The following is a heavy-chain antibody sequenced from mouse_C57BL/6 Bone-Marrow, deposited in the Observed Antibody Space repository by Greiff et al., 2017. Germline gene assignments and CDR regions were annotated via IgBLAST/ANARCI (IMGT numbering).Heavy chain of an antibody. CDR2: ISSGGSYT. CDR3: ARQGPTTVVSPLDYFDY. Sequence: EVQGVESGRDLVKPGGSLKLSCAASGFTFSSYGMSWVRQTPDKRLEWVATISSGGSYTYYPDSVKGRFTISRDNAKNTLYLQMSSLKSEDTAMYYCARQGPTTVVSPLDYFDYWGQGTTLTVSS. V-gene: IGHV5-6*01. D-gene: IGHD1-1*01. CDR1: GFTFSSYG. J-gene: IGHJ2*01.